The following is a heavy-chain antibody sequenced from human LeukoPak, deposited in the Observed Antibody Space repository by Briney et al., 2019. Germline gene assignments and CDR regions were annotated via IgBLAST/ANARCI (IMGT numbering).Heavy chain of an antibody. J-gene: IGHJ4*02. V-gene: IGHV1-46*01. CDR3: ARGGYYGSGSYYLPLVY. CDR1: GYTFTSYY. CDR2: INPSGGST. D-gene: IGHD3-10*01. Sequence: ASVKVSCKASGYTFTSYYMHWVRQAPGQGLEWMGIINPSGGSTSYAQKFQGRVTMTRDTSTSTVYMELSSLRSEDTAVYYCARGGYYGSGSYYLPLVYWGQGTLVTVSS.